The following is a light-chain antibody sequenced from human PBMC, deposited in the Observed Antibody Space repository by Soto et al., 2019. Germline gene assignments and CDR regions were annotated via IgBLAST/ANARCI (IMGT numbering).Light chain of an antibody. CDR2: WAS. Sequence: DIVMTQSPDSLAVSLGERATINCKSSQSVLYSSNNKNYLAWYQQKPGQHPKLLIYWASTRESGVPDRFSGSGSGTDFTLTISRLQAEDVAVYYCQQYYSTAPTFGGGTKVEIK. V-gene: IGKV4-1*01. CDR1: QSVLYSSNNKNY. J-gene: IGKJ4*01. CDR3: QQYYSTAPT.